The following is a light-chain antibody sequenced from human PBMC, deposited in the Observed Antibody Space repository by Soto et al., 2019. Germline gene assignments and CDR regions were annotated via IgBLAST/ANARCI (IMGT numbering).Light chain of an antibody. CDR2: GAS. V-gene: IGKV3-20*01. Sequence: EIVLTQSPGTLSLSPGERATLSCRASQSVSSGYLAWYQQKPGQAPRLLIYGASSRATGIPDRFSGSGSGKDFTLTISRLEPEDFAVYYCQQYGGSPTWTFGQGTKVEIK. CDR1: QSVSSGY. J-gene: IGKJ1*01. CDR3: QQYGGSPTWT.